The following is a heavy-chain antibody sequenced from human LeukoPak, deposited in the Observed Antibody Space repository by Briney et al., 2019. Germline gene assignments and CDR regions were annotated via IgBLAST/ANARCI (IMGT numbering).Heavy chain of an antibody. D-gene: IGHD2-2*02. CDR3: AKLPHPLGYCSSTSCYTRDY. J-gene: IGHJ4*02. CDR1: GFTFSSYA. V-gene: IGHV3-23*01. Sequence: GGSLRLSCAASGFTFSSYAMSWVRQSPGKGLEWVSAISGSGGSTYYADSVKGRFTISRDNSKNTLYLQMNSLRAEDTAVYYCAKLPHPLGYCSSTSCYTRDYWGQGTLVTVSS. CDR2: ISGSGGST.